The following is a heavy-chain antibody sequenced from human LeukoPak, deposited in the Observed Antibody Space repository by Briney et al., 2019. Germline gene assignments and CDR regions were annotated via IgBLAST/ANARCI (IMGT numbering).Heavy chain of an antibody. CDR2: ISYDGSNK. CDR1: GFTFSSYA. D-gene: IGHD3-9*01. CDR3: ARDYGMDILTRYYFDY. Sequence: GGSLRLSCAASGFTFSSYAMHWVRQAPGKGLEWVAVISYDGSNKYYADSVKGRFTISRDNSKNTLYLQMNSLRAEDTAVYYCARDYGMDILTRYYFDYWGQGTLVTVSS. V-gene: IGHV3-30-3*01. J-gene: IGHJ4*02.